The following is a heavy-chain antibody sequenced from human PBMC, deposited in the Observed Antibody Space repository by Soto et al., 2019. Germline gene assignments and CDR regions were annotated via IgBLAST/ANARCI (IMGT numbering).Heavy chain of an antibody. V-gene: IGHV3-30*18. CDR2: ISYDGSNK. J-gene: IGHJ6*02. CDR3: AKGKLVQTNYYYYGMDV. Sequence: GGSLRLSCAASGFTFSSYGMHWVRQAPGKGLEWVAVISYDGSNKYYADSVKGRFTISRDNSKNTLYLQMNSLRAEDTAVYYCAKGKLVQTNYYYYGMDVWGQGTTVTVSS. CDR1: GFTFSSYG. D-gene: IGHD6-13*01.